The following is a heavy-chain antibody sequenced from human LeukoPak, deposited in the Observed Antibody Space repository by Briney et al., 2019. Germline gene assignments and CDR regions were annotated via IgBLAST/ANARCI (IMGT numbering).Heavy chain of an antibody. V-gene: IGHV2-5*02. CDR1: GFSLSTSGVG. CDR2: IYWDDDK. J-gene: IGHJ4*02. Sequence: SGPTLVNPTQTLTLTCTFSGFSLSTSGVGVGWIRQPPGKALEWLALIYWDDDKRYSPSLKSRLTITKDTSKNQVVLTMTNMDPVNTTKYYCPPTYIYYDSIWGGGGGFDYWGQGTLVTVSS. CDR3: PPTYIYYDSIWGGGGGFDY. D-gene: IGHD3-22*01.